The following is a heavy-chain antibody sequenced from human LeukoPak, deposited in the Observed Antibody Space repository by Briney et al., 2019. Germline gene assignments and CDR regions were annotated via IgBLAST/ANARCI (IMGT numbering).Heavy chain of an antibody. CDR3: ARGGRPNYVWGSYRYSYYFDY. CDR1: GGSFSGYY. Sequence: PSETLSLTCAVYGGSFSGYYWSWIRQPPGKGLEWIGEINHSGSTNYNPSLKSRVTISVDTSKNQFSLKQSSVTAADTAVYYCARGGRPNYVWGSYRYSYYFDYWGQGTLVTVSS. J-gene: IGHJ4*02. V-gene: IGHV4-34*01. CDR2: INHSGST. D-gene: IGHD3-16*02.